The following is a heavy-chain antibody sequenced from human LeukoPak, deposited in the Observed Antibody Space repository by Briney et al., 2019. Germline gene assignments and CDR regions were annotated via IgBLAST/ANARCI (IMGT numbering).Heavy chain of an antibody. D-gene: IGHD3-9*01. CDR3: QKAAYDILTGYEHNWFDP. J-gene: IGHJ5*02. V-gene: IGHV1-18*01. Sequence: ASLKVSCKASGYTFTSYGISWVRQAPGQGLESMEWISAYNGNTNYAQKLQGRVTMTTDTSTSTAYMELRSLRSDDTAFYFKQKAAYDILTGYEHNWFDPWGQGTLVTVSS. CDR2: ISAYNGNT. CDR1: GYTFTSYG.